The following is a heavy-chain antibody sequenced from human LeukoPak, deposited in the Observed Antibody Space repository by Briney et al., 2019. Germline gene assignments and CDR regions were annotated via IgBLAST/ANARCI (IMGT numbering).Heavy chain of an antibody. CDR2: ISGSGGST. Sequence: PGGSLRLSCAASGFTFSSYAMSWVRQAPGKGLEWVSAISGSGGSTYYADSVKGRFTISRDNSKNTPYLQMNSLRAEDTAVYYCAKDGSWFGELDAFDIWGQGTMVTVSS. D-gene: IGHD3-10*01. V-gene: IGHV3-23*01. CDR3: AKDGSWFGELDAFDI. CDR1: GFTFSSYA. J-gene: IGHJ3*02.